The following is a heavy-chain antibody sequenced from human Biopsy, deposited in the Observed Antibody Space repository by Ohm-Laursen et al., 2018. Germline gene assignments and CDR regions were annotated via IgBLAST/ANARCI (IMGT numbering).Heavy chain of an antibody. J-gene: IGHJ6*02. CDR2: NQNSGST. D-gene: IGHD1-20*01. Sequence: TLSLTCTVSGGSLSGYFWSWIRQPPGKGLEWIGHNQNSGSTNYNPSLKSRVTISVDRSKNQFFLKLTSATAADTAIYYCARVDRYNFDHYIMDAWGRGTTVTVSS. CDR1: GGSLSGYF. CDR3: ARVDRYNFDHYIMDA. V-gene: IGHV4-59*01.